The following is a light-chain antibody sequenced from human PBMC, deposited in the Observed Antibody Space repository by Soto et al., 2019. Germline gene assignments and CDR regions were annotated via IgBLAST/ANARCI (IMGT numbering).Light chain of an antibody. Sequence: DIQMTQSPSSLSASVGDRVTITCRASQGIRSDLGWYQQKPGKAPKRLIYAASRLQSGVPSRFRAGGSGTEFILTISSLQHEDFATYYCLQHNDYPYTFGQGTKVDIK. CDR2: AAS. J-gene: IGKJ2*01. V-gene: IGKV1-17*01. CDR3: LQHNDYPYT. CDR1: QGIRSD.